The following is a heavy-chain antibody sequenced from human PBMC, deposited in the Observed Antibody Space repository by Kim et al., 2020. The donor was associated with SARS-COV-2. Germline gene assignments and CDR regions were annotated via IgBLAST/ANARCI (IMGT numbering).Heavy chain of an antibody. J-gene: IGHJ4*02. Sequence: AQKFQGRATMTRNTSISTAYMELSSLRSEDTAVYYCARNYDFWSGYYKFDYWGQGTLVTVSS. CDR3: ARNYDFWSGYYKFDY. D-gene: IGHD3-3*01. V-gene: IGHV1-8*01.